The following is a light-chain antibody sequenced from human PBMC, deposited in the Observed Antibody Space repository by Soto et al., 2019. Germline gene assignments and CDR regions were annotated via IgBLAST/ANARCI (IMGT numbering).Light chain of an antibody. Sequence: QAVVTQPPSVSGAPGQRVTISCTGSSSNIGAGYDVHWYQQLPGTAPKLLIYGNSNRPSGVPDRLSGSKSGTSASLAITGRQAEDEADYYCQSYDSSLSGSIFGGGTKLTVL. V-gene: IGLV1-40*01. CDR1: SSNIGAGYD. J-gene: IGLJ2*01. CDR3: QSYDSSLSGSI. CDR2: GNS.